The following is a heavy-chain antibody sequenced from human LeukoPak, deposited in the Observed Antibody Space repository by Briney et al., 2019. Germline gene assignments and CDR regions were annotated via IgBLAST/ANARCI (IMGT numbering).Heavy chain of an antibody. J-gene: IGHJ4*02. CDR3: ARDRIRSIAVAGTGLIDY. CDR2: INPNSGGT. Sequence: ASAKVSCKASGYTFTGYYMHWVRQAPGQGLEWMGWINPNSGGTNYAQKFQGRVTMTRDTPISTAYMELSRLRSDDTAVYYCARDRIRSIAVAGTGLIDYWGQGTLVTVSS. CDR1: GYTFTGYY. V-gene: IGHV1-2*02. D-gene: IGHD6-19*01.